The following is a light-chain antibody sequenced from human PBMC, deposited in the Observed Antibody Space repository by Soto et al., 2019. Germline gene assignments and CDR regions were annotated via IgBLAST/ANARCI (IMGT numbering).Light chain of an antibody. CDR1: QSVSSKY. Sequence: EIVLTQSPGTLSLSPGERATLSCRARQSVSSKYLAWCQQKPGQAPRVLIYGTSIRASGVPERFSGGGSGTDFTLTITRLEPEDFAVYYCQQYGSSLFTFGPGTKVDFK. J-gene: IGKJ3*01. CDR3: QQYGSSLFT. CDR2: GTS. V-gene: IGKV3-20*01.